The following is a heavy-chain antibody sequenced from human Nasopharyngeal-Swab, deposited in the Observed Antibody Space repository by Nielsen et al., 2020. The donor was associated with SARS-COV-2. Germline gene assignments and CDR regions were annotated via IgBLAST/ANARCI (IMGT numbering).Heavy chain of an antibody. D-gene: IGHD1-26*01. V-gene: IGHV4-59*12. CDR3: AREVVGGLVDS. CDR1: GGPISSYY. J-gene: IGHJ4*02. Sequence: SETFSLTCTVSGGPISSYYWSWIRQSPGKGLEWIGYFYYSGITNYNHSLKSRVTILIDTPKNQFSLKLNSVTAADTAVYYCAREVVGGLVDSWGQGTLVTVSS. CDR2: FYYSGIT.